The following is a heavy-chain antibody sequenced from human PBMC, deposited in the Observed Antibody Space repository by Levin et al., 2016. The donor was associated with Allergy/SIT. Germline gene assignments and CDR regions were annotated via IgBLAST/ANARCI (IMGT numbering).Heavy chain of an antibody. CDR2: INHVGSI. J-gene: IGHJ4*02. CDR1: GGSFSGSF. V-gene: IGHV4-34*01. D-gene: IGHD5-24*01. Sequence: SETLSLTCAVNGGSFSGSFWTWIRQPPGKGLEWIGEINHVGSITYNPSLKSRVTISVDTSKKQFPLNLSSVTAADTAIYYCARLQYPTTRGTDNWGQGTLVTVSS. CDR3: ARLQYPTTRGTDN.